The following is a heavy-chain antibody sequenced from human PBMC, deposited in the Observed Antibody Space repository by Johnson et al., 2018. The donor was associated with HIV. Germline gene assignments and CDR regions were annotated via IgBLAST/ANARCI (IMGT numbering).Heavy chain of an antibody. CDR3: ASVYYDILTGYYYDGLDI. V-gene: IGHV3-20*03. Sequence: MKWVRQTPGMGLEWVSAINWNGDSTGYADSVKGRFTISRDNAKNSLYLQMNSLRAEDTALYYCASVYYDILTGYYYDGLDIWGQGTMVTVSS. D-gene: IGHD3-9*01. CDR2: INWNGDST. J-gene: IGHJ3*02.